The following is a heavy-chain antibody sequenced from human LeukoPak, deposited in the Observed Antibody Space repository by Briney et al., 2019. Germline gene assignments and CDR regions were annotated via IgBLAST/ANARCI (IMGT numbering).Heavy chain of an antibody. V-gene: IGHV4-39*01. CDR1: GSSISSSSYY. CDR2: IYYSGST. D-gene: IGHD2-15*01. CDR3: ASFYCSGGSCYQYYYYYYMDV. Sequence: SETLSLTCTVSGSSISSSSYYWGWIRQPPGKGLEWIGSIYYSGSTYSNPSLRSRVTISVDTSKNQFSLKLSSVTAADTAVYYCASFYCSGGSCYQYYYYYYMDVWGKGTTVTISS. J-gene: IGHJ6*03.